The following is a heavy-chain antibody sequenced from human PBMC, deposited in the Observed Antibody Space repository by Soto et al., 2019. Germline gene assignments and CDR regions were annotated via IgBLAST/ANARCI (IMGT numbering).Heavy chain of an antibody. Sequence: EMQLVESGGGLVQPGGSLRLSCAASGFTFSGYWMHWVRQAPGKGLTWVSRINSDGTYTSSADSVRGRFTISRDDARNTLYLQMNSLRIEDTAVYYCTRALDGMIPTAYWGQGTLVTVSS. CDR2: INSDGTYT. J-gene: IGHJ4*02. V-gene: IGHV3-74*01. CDR3: TRALDGMIPTAY. CDR1: GFTFSGYW. D-gene: IGHD3-22*01.